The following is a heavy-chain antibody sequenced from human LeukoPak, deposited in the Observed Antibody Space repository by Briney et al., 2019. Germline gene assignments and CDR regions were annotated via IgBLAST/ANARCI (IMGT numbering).Heavy chain of an antibody. CDR2: IGVSGIST. D-gene: IGHD1-26*01. V-gene: IGHV3-23*01. CDR1: GFIFSSYA. J-gene: IGHJ3*02. Sequence: GGSLRLSCAASGFIFSSYAISWVRQAPGKGLEWVSGIGVSGISTYYADPVKGRFTISRDNSKSTLYLQMNSLRAEDTAVYYCAKDRWREQRSTFDIWGLGTMVTISS. CDR3: AKDRWREQRSTFDI.